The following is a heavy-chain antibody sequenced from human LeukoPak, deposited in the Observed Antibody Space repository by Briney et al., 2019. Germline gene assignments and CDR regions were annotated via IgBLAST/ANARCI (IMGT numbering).Heavy chain of an antibody. V-gene: IGHV1-2*04. Sequence: VASVKVSCKASGYTFTGYYMHWVRQAPGQGLEWMGWINPNSGGTNYAQKFQGWVTMTRDTSISTAYMELSRLRSDDTAVYYCARDIAVAGTDLLYYFDYWGQGTLVTVSS. CDR1: GYTFTGYY. D-gene: IGHD6-19*01. J-gene: IGHJ4*02. CDR3: ARDIAVAGTDLLYYFDY. CDR2: INPNSGGT.